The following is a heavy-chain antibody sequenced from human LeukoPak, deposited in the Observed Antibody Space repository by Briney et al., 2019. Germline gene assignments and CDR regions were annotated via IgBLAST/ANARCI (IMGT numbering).Heavy chain of an antibody. CDR3: ATCSGGSGGPCDFAYDV. J-gene: IGHJ3*01. CDR2: IYHDGST. D-gene: IGHD2-15*01. CDR1: GDSISSHNW. V-gene: IGHV4-4*02. Sequence: SETLSLTCAVSGDSISSHNWWSWVRQPPGKGLKWIGEIYHDGSTNYKPSLKSRVILSVDKSKNQFSLNLRSVTAAETAIYYCATCSGGSGGPCDFAYDVWGQGTMVTVSS.